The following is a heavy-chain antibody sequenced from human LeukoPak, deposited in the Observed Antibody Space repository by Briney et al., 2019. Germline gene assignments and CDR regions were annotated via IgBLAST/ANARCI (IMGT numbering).Heavy chain of an antibody. CDR2: MNPNSGNT. CDR1: GYTFTSYD. V-gene: IGHV1-8*01. CDR3: ARAGYSGYDAPDAFDI. J-gene: IGHJ3*02. D-gene: IGHD5-12*01. Sequence: ASVKVSCKASGYTFTSYDINWVRQATGQGLEWWGWMNPNSGNTGYAQKLQGRVTMTRNTSISTAYMELSSLRSEDTAVYYCARAGYSGYDAPDAFDIWGQGTMVTVSS.